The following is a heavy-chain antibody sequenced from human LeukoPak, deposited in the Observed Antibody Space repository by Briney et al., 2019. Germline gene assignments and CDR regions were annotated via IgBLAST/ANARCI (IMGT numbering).Heavy chain of an antibody. D-gene: IGHD5-18*01. V-gene: IGHV3-21*01. Sequence: PGGSLRLSCEASGFTFSSYSMNWVRQAPGKGLEWVSSIGSSSTYIYYTDSVKGRFTISRDNAKNSLYLQMNSLRAEDTAVYYCAASTKHTAMVDYWGQGTLVTASS. CDR1: GFTFSSYS. CDR2: IGSSSTYI. J-gene: IGHJ4*02. CDR3: AASTKHTAMVDY.